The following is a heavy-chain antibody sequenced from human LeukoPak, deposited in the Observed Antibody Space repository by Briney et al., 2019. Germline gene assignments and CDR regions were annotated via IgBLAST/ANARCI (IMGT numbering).Heavy chain of an antibody. CDR2: ISAYNWNT. D-gene: IGHD3-3*01. CDR1: GYTFTSYG. CDR3: ARASRLETTYYDFWSGYPDLDY. J-gene: IGHJ4*02. Sequence: APVKVSCKASGYTFTSYGISWVRQAPGQGLEGMGWISAYNWNTNYAQKLQGRVTKTTDTSTSTAYMELSSLRSDDTAVYYCARASRLETTYYDFWSGYPDLDYWGQGTLVTVSS. V-gene: IGHV1-18*01.